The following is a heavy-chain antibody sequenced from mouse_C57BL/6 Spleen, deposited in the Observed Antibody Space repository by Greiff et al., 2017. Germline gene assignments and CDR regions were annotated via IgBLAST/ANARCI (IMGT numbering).Heavy chain of an antibody. Sequence: VQGVESGPGLVAPSQSLSITCTVSGFSLTSYGVHWVRQPPGKGLEWLVVIWSDGSTTYNSALKSRLGISEDNSKSQVFLKMNSLQTDDTAMYYCARHEGNPFYAMDYWGQGTSVTVSS. J-gene: IGHJ4*01. CDR3: ARHEGNPFYAMDY. D-gene: IGHD2-1*01. CDR2: IWSDGST. CDR1: GFSLTSYG. V-gene: IGHV2-6-1*01.